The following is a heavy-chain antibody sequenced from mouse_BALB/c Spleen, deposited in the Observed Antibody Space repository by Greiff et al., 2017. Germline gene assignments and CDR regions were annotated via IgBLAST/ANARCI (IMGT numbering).Heavy chain of an antibody. CDR3: ARAPAYYGPIYAMDY. D-gene: IGHD2-10*01. Sequence: VMLVESGPGLVAPSQSLSITCTVSGFSLTSYGVHWVRQPPGKGLEWLGVIWAGGSTNYNSALMSRLSISKDNSKSQVFLKMNSLQTDDTAMYYCARAPAYYGPIYAMDYWGQGTSVTVSS. CDR2: IWAGGST. V-gene: IGHV2-9*02. J-gene: IGHJ4*01. CDR1: GFSLTSYG.